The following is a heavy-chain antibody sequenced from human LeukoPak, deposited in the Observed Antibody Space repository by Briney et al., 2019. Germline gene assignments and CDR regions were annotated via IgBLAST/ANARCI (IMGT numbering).Heavy chain of an antibody. V-gene: IGHV4-34*01. J-gene: IGHJ4*02. CDR3: ARGGYFDY. Sequence: PSETLSLTCAVYGGSFNGYYWSRIRQPPGKGLEWIGEINHSGSTNYNPSLKSRVTISVDTSKNQFSLKLSSVTAADTAVYYCARGGYFDYWGQGTLVTVSS. CDR2: INHSGST. CDR1: GGSFNGYY.